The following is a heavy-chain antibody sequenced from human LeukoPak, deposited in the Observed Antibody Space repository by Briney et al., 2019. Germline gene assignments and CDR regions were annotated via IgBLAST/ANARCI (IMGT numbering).Heavy chain of an antibody. V-gene: IGHV1-18*01. CDR2: ISAYNGNT. CDR3: ATDLIACSGGSCYSGWFDP. CDR1: GYTFTSYG. D-gene: IGHD2-15*01. Sequence: ASVKVSCKASGYTFTSYGISWVRQAPGQGLEWMGWISAYNGNTNYAQKLQGRVTMTTDTSTNTAYVELRSLRSEDTAVYYCATDLIACSGGSCYSGWFDPWGQGTLVTVSS. J-gene: IGHJ5*02.